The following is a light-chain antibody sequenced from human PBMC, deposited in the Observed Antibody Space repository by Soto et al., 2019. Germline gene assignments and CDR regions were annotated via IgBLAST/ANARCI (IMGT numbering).Light chain of an antibody. J-gene: IGKJ5*01. CDR2: WAS. CDR3: QQYYTTPPT. Sequence: DIVMTQSPEFLGVSLGERATINCQSNQSVLYDFHNKNCLAWYQQQPGQPPKLLIYWASTRESGVPDRFSGSGSGADFTLTISSLQAEDVAVYYCQQYYTTPPTFGQGTRLEI. CDR1: QSVLYDFHNKNC. V-gene: IGKV4-1*01.